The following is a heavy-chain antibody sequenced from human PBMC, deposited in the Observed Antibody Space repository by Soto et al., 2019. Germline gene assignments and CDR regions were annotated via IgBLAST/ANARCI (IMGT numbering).Heavy chain of an antibody. D-gene: IGHD3-3*01. CDR2: IHHSGGT. J-gene: IGHJ4*02. V-gene: IGHV4-4*02. CDR1: GDLIRNPEW. Sequence: QVQLQESGPRPVKPSGTLALTCAVPGDLIRNPEWWSWVRQPPNKGLEGIAEIHHSGGTNYNPSLMSRATISVDNSKNQFSLKLISATAADTAVYYCVRNGYYSLDYWGQGTLVSVSS. CDR3: VRNGYYSLDY.